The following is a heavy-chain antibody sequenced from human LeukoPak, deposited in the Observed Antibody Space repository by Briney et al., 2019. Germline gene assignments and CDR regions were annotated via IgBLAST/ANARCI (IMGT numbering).Heavy chain of an antibody. Sequence: GGSLRLSCAASGFTFSSYAMHWVRQAPGKGLEWVAVISYDGSNKYYADSVKGRFTISGDNSKNTLYLQMNSLRAEDTAVYYCARRGGSGSPIDYWGQGTLVTVSS. CDR1: GFTFSSYA. J-gene: IGHJ4*02. D-gene: IGHD3-10*01. CDR2: ISYDGSNK. V-gene: IGHV3-30-3*01. CDR3: ARRGGSGSPIDY.